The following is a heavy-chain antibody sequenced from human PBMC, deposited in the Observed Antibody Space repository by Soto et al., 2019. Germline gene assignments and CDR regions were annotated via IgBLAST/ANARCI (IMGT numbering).Heavy chain of an antibody. CDR2: ISYEGSNT. CDR1: GFSFDTYG. J-gene: IGHJ6*02. CDR3: ARVTPGNNLYYFSGLDF. D-gene: IGHD1-1*01. Sequence: GGSLRLSCVASGFSFDTYGIHWVRQAPGKGLQWVALISYEGSNTYYADSVRGRFTISRDNSKNTLYLQMNTLRPEDTGVYYCARVTPGNNLYYFSGLDFWGQGTSVTVS. V-gene: IGHV3-30-3*01.